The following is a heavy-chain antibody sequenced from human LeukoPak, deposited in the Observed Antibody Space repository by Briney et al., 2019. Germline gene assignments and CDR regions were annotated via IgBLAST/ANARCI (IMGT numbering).Heavy chain of an antibody. V-gene: IGHV1-2*02. CDR3: ARAGGYCGRISCPYYFDY. CDR2: INPNSGGT. CDR1: GYTFTSYY. J-gene: IGHJ4*02. Sequence: GASVKVSCKASGYTFTSYYMHWVRQAPGQGLEWMGRINPNSGGTNYAQKFQGRVTMTRDTSISTAYMDLSRLRSDDTAVYYCARAGGYCGRISCPYYFDYWGQGSLVAVSS. D-gene: IGHD2-15*01.